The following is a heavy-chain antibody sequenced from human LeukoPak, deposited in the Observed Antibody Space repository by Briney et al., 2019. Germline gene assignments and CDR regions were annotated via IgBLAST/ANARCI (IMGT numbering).Heavy chain of an antibody. CDR1: GGSISSSSYY. D-gene: IGHD3-22*01. V-gene: IGHV4-39*07. Sequence: PSETLSLTCTVSGGSISSSSYYWGWIRQPPGKGLEWIGSIYHSGSTYCNPSLKSRVTISVDTSKNQFSLKLTSVTAADTAVYYCARGPYKYDGSGAFDIWGQGTMVTVSS. CDR2: IYHSGST. J-gene: IGHJ3*02. CDR3: ARGPYKYDGSGAFDI.